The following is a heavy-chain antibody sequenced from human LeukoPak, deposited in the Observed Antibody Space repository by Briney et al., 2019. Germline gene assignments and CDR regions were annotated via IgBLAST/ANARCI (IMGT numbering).Heavy chain of an antibody. Sequence: PGGSLRLSCAASGCTVSSNDMSWGRQAPGKGLGWDSVMYSGCSTYYADSVKVRFTVSRDDSKNTLYLQMNRLRAEDTAVYYCARESRSSYCSGGSCYWVYYGMDVWGKGTTVTVSS. D-gene: IGHD2-15*01. V-gene: IGHV3-53*01. CDR3: ARESRSSYCSGGSCYWVYYGMDV. CDR2: MYSGCST. CDR1: GCTVSSND. J-gene: IGHJ6*04.